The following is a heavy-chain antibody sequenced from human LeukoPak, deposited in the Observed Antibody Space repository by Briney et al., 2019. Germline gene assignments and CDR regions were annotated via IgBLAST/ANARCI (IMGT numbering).Heavy chain of an antibody. V-gene: IGHV4-61*02. J-gene: IGHJ4*02. D-gene: IGHD3-10*01. CDR2: IYTSGST. CDR1: GGSISSGSYY. Sequence: SETLSLTCTVSGGSISSGSYYWSWIRQPAGKGLEWIGRIYTSGSTNYNPSLKSRVTISVDTSKNQFSLKLSSVTAADTAVYYCARGGSGSSPFDYWGQGTLVTVSS. CDR3: ARGGSGSSPFDY.